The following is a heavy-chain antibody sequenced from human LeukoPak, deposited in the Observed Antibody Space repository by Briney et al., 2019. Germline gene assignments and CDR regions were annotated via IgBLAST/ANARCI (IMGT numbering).Heavy chain of an antibody. D-gene: IGHD2-21*02. CDR2: IQQDGTQK. J-gene: IGHJ3*02. CDR3: ARDCGSDCSQAFDI. Sequence: GRSLRLSCAASGFTFSNYAMHWVRQAPGRGLEWVADIQQDGTQKYYVDSVEGRITISRDNVKNSLYLQMNSLRVEDTAVYYCARDCGSDCSQAFDIWGQGTMVTVSS. CDR1: GFTFSNYA. V-gene: IGHV3-7*05.